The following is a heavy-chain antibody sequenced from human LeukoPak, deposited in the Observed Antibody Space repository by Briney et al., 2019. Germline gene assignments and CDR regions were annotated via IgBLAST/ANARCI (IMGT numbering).Heavy chain of an antibody. CDR2: INHSGST. Sequence: PSETLSLTCAVYGGSFSGYYWSWIRQPPKKGLEWIGEINHSGSTNYNPSLKSRVTISVDTSKNQFSLKLSSVTAADTAVYYCARGVVAKYYYGPVHAFDIWGQGTMVTVSS. D-gene: IGHD3-10*01. V-gene: IGHV4-34*01. CDR1: GGSFSGYY. J-gene: IGHJ3*02. CDR3: ARGVVAKYYYGPVHAFDI.